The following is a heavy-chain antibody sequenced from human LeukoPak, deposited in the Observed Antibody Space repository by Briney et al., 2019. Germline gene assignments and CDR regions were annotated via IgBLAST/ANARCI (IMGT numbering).Heavy chain of an antibody. CDR1: GGTFSSYA. D-gene: IGHD6-13*01. CDR2: IIPIFGTA. V-gene: IGHV1-69*06. Sequence: ASVKVSCKASGGTFSSYAISWVRQAPGQGLECMGGIIPIFGTANYAQKFQDRVTITADTSTSTAYMELSSLRSEDTAVYYCVEGGIAPLNWFDPWGQGTLVTVSS. J-gene: IGHJ5*02. CDR3: VEGGIAPLNWFDP.